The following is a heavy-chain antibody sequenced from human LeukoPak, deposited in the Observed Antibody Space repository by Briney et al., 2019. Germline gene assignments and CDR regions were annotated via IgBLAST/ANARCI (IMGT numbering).Heavy chain of an antibody. V-gene: IGHV3-11*04. Sequence: GGSLRLSCAAPGFSISTTYMSWVRQAPGKGLEWVAYISTSGSSIDYADSVKGRFTISRDNGKSSVFLQMNSLRVEDTAVYYCVPPAAGLRRTISTECLQDWGQGTLVTVSS. CDR2: ISTSGSSI. CDR3: VPPAAGLRRTISTECLQD. J-gene: IGHJ1*01. CDR1: GFSISTTY. D-gene: IGHD6-13*01.